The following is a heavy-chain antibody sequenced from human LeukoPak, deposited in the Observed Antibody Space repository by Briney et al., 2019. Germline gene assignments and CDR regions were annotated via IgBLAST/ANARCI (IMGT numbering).Heavy chain of an antibody. CDR3: ARVGIAVAGTLPFDI. CDR1: GGSISSDY. J-gene: IGHJ3*02. Sequence: HSETLSLTRTVSGGSISSDYWCWIREPPGGGLEWSGYIDYSGSTNYNPALKSRVTISVDTSKSQFSLKLSSVTAADTALYYCARVGIAVAGTLPFDIWGQGTIVTVSS. V-gene: IGHV4-59*01. CDR2: IDYSGST. D-gene: IGHD6-19*01.